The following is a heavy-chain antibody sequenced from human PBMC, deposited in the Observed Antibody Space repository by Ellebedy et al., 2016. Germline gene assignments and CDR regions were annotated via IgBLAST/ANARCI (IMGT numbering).Heavy chain of an antibody. CDR1: GFTFSSYA. CDR3: VKGGYSGYDYPDY. J-gene: IGHJ4*02. D-gene: IGHD5-12*01. CDR2: ISSNGGST. Sequence: GGSLRLXXAASGFTFSSYAMHWVRQAPGKGLEYVSAISSNGGSTYYADSVKGRFTISRDNSKNTLYLQMSSLRAEDTAVYYCVKGGYSGYDYPDYWGQGTLVTVSS. V-gene: IGHV3-64D*06.